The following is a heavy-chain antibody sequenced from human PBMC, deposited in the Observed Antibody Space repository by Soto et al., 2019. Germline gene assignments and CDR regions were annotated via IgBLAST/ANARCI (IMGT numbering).Heavy chain of an antibody. D-gene: IGHD5-12*01. CDR3: ARGNHRWLQLWYFDL. V-gene: IGHV1-69*12. Sequence: QVQLVQSGAEVKKPGSSVKVSCKASGGTFSSYAISWVRQAPGQGLEWMGGIIPIFGTVNYAQKFQGRVTMRADEATSTAYMELSSLRSEDTAVYYCARGNHRWLQLWYFDLWGRGTLVTVSS. CDR2: IIPIFGTV. CDR1: GGTFSSYA. J-gene: IGHJ2*01.